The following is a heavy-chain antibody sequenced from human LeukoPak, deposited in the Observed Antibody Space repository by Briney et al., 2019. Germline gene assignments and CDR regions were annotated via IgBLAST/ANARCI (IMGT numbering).Heavy chain of an antibody. CDR3: ARVRGPKGGYAFDY. V-gene: IGHV4-34*01. J-gene: IGHJ4*02. D-gene: IGHD5-12*01. CDR1: GGSFSGYY. CDR2: INHSGST. Sequence: PSETLSLTCAVYGGSFSGYYWSWIRQPPGKGLEWIGEINHSGSTNYNPSLKSRVTISVDTSKNQFSLKLSSVTAADTAVCYCARVRGPKGGYAFDYWGQGTLVTVSS.